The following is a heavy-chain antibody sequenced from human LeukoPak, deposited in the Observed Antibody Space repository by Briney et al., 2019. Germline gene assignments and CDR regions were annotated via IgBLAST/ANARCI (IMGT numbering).Heavy chain of an antibody. D-gene: IGHD1-14*01. V-gene: IGHV3-7*01. CDR2: IKEDGSET. Sequence: GGSLRLSCAVSGFTFSTYWMSWVRQAPGKGLEWVANIKEDGSETYYVDSLKGRFAISRDNVKNSLCLQINSLRADDSAVYYCARDSFETDIDYWGQGTLVTVSS. CDR3: ARDSFETDIDY. J-gene: IGHJ4*02. CDR1: GFTFSTYW.